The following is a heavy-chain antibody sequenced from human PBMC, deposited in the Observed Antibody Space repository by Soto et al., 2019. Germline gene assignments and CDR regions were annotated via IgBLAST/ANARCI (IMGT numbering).Heavy chain of an antibody. D-gene: IGHD3-22*01. CDR1: GGTFSSYA. J-gene: IGHJ6*02. Sequence: SVKVSCKASGGTFSSYAISWVRQAPGQGLEWMGGIIPIFGTANYAQKFQGRVTITADESTSTAYMELSSLRSEDTAVYYCARDSHYYDSSGYYYNGGYYYGMDVWGQGTTVTVSS. CDR2: IIPIFGTA. CDR3: ARDSHYYDSSGYYYNGGYYYGMDV. V-gene: IGHV1-69*13.